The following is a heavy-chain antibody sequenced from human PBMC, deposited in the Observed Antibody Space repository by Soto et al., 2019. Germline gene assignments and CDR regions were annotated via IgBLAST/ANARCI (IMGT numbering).Heavy chain of an antibody. CDR1: GYIFSGYY. J-gene: IGHJ3*02. D-gene: IGHD3-16*02. Sequence: QAQLVQSGAEVKKPGASVKVSCKASGYIFSGYYIHWVRQAPGQGLEWMGWINPNGGGTQYAQKFQARVTMTRDTSITTAYMELSSLRSDNTATYYCAREGIYDYVWGSFRFHIWGQGTMVTVSS. CDR3: AREGIYDYVWGSFRFHI. CDR2: INPNGGGT. V-gene: IGHV1-2*02.